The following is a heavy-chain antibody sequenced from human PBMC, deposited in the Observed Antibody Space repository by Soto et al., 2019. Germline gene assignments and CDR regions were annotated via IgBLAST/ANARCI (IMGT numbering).Heavy chain of an antibody. J-gene: IGHJ6*02. CDR3: ARAEPPQVATNYYYYGMDV. V-gene: IGHV4-31*03. CDR1: GGSISSGGYY. Sequence: SETLSLTCTVSGGSISSGGYYWSWIRQHPGKGLEWIGYIYYSGSTYYNPSLKSRVTISVDTSKNQLSLKLSSVTAADTAVYYCARAEPPQVATNYYYYGMDVWGQGTTVTVSS. CDR2: IYYSGST. D-gene: IGHD5-12*01.